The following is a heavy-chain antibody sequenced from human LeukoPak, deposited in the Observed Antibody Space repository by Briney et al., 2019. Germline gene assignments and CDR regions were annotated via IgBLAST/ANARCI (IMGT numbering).Heavy chain of an antibody. CDR3: ARDSGWFRFEC. Sequence: GGSLRLSCAASGFTLSNAWMTWVRQAPGKGLEWVAHINPDGNRRRFVDSVEGRFTIPRDNADNSLSLQMNNLRADDTAVYYCARDSGWFRFECWGQGTLVTVSS. CDR1: GFTLSNAW. J-gene: IGHJ4*02. V-gene: IGHV3-7*03. CDR2: INPDGNRR. D-gene: IGHD6-19*01.